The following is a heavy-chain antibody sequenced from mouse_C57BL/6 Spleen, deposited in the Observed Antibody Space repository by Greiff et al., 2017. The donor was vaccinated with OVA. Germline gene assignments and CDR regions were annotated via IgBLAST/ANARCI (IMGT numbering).Heavy chain of an antibody. CDR3: ARDGLIYYDYDGFAY. D-gene: IGHD2-4*01. V-gene: IGHV3-6*01. CDR2: ISYDGSN. CDR1: GYSITSGYY. J-gene: IGHJ3*01. Sequence: ESGPGLVKPSQSLSLTCSVTGYSITSGYYWNWIRQFPGNKLEWMGYISYDGSNNYNPSLKNRISITRDTSKNQFFLKLNSVTTEDTATYYCARDGLIYYDYDGFAYGGQGTLVTVSA.